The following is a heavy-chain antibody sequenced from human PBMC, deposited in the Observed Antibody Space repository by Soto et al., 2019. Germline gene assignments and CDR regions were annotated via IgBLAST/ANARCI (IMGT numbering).Heavy chain of an antibody. J-gene: IGHJ4*02. CDR2: ISYDVSNK. CDR1: GFSFSSYG. Sequence: QVQLVESGGGVVQPGRSLRLSCAASGFSFSSYGLHWVRQAPGKGLEWVAVISYDVSNKYYADSVKGRFTISRDNSKNTLYLQMNSLRAEDTAVYYCAKDHYGGTMIVCGYWGQGTLVTVSS. V-gene: IGHV3-30*18. CDR3: AKDHYGGTMIVCGY. D-gene: IGHD3-22*01.